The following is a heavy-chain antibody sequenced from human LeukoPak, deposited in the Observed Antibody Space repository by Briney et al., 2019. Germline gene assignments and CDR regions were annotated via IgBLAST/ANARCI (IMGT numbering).Heavy chain of an antibody. CDR3: AKAHYYSSSPEDAFDI. CDR2: IYYSGTT. CDR1: GGSISSYY. D-gene: IGHD6-6*01. Sequence: SETLSLTCTVSGGSISSYYWSWIRQPPGKGLEWIGYIYYSGTTNYNPSLKSRVTMSVDTSKNQFSLKLSSVTAADTAVYYCAKAHYYSSSPEDAFDIWGQGTMVTVSS. V-gene: IGHV4-59*12. J-gene: IGHJ3*02.